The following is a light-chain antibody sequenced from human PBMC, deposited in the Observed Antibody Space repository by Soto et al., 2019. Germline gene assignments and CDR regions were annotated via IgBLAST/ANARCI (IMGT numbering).Light chain of an antibody. Sequence: QSVLTQPPSVPGAPGQRVTISCTGSSSNIGAGYDVHWYQQLPGTAPKLLIYGNNNRPSGVPDRFSGSKSGTSASLAITGLQAEDEADYYRLSYDRSRIGYVFGTGTKVTVL. CDR3: LSYDRSRIGYV. CDR2: GNN. CDR1: SSNIGAGYD. J-gene: IGLJ1*01. V-gene: IGLV1-40*01.